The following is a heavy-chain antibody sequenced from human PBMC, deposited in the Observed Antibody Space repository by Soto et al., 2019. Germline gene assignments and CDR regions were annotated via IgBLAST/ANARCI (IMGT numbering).Heavy chain of an antibody. V-gene: IGHV3-21*01. CDR3: ARRENTALDY. D-gene: IGHD5-18*01. Sequence: GVSLRLSCAASGFTFSGSIMNWVRQAPGRGLEWVSSISTSGNYILYADSLKGRFTISRDSAKNSLYLQMNSLRAEDTAVYYCARRENTALDYWGQGTLVTVSS. CDR2: ISTSGNYI. J-gene: IGHJ4*02. CDR1: GFTFSGSI.